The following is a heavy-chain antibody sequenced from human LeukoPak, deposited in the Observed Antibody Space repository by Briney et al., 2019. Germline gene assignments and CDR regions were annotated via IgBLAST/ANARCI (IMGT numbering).Heavy chain of an antibody. J-gene: IGHJ4*02. CDR1: GYTFISSG. CDR3: ARVRYTSGLYYFES. V-gene: IGHV7-4-1*01. D-gene: IGHD6-19*01. CDR2: VNSNTGNP. Sequence: ASVKVSCKASGYTFISSGMSWVRQAPGQGLEWMGWVNSNTGNPTYAQGFTGRFVFSWDTSVSTAYLQIGSLKAEDTAVYYCARVRYTSGLYYFESWGQGTLVTVSS.